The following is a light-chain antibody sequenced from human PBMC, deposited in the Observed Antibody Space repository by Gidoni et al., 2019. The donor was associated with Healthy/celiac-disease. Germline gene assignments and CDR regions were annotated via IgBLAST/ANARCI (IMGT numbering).Light chain of an antibody. CDR2: EVS. CDR3: SSYTSSSTLV. Sequence: QPALTQPAAVAGSPGQSSTISCTGTSSDVGGYNYVSWYQQHPGKAPNLMIYEVSNRPSGVSHRFSGSKSGTTASLTISGLPADDEAYYYCSSYTSSSTLVFGGGTKLTVL. J-gene: IGLJ2*01. V-gene: IGLV2-14*01. CDR1: SSDVGGYNY.